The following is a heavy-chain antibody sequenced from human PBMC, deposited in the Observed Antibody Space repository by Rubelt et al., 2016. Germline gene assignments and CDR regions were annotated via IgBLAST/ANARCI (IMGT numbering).Heavy chain of an antibody. J-gene: IGHJ4*02. CDR2: IHYSGST. CDR1: GGSISSYY. CDR3: VRANYFDY. V-gene: IGHV4-59*01. Sequence: QVQLQESGPGLVKPSETLSLTCTVSGGSISSYYWSWLRQPPGKGLEWIGDIHYSGSTNYRPSLTSRVTISGDTSKNRFSLKLTSVTAADTVGYYCVRANYFDYWGQGTLVTVSS.